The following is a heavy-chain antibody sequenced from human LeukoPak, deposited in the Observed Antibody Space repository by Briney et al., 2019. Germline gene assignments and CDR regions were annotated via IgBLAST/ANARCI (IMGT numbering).Heavy chain of an antibody. V-gene: IGHV3-53*01. D-gene: IGHD3-10*01. CDR2: IYSGGST. CDR1: GLTVSSNY. Sequence: GGSLRLSCAASGLTVSSNYMNWVRQAPGKGLEWVSVIYSGGSTYYADSVKGRFTISRDNSKNTLYLQMNSLRAEDTAVYYCATSPSSGPSLDYWGQGTLVTVSS. CDR3: ATSPSSGPSLDY. J-gene: IGHJ4*02.